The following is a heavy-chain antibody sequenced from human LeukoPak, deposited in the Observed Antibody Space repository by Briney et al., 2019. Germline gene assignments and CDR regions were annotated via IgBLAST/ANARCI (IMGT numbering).Heavy chain of an antibody. Sequence: ASVKVSCKASGGTFSSYIITWVRQAPGQGLEWMGGIIPLFNTPNYAQKFQGRVTITTDDSTHTSYVELRSLRSEDTAVYYCARVDRYYFYMDVWGKGTTVNVSS. CDR2: IIPLFNTP. CDR3: ARVDRYYFYMDV. CDR1: GGTFSSYI. J-gene: IGHJ6*03. V-gene: IGHV1-69*05.